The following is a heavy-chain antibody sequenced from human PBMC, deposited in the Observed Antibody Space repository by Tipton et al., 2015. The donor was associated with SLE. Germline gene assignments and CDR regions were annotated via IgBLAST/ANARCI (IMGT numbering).Heavy chain of an antibody. CDR2: IYYSGST. Sequence: TLSLTCTVSGGSISSYYWSWIRLPPGKGLEWIGYIYYSGSTNYNPSLKSRVTISVDTSKNQFSLKLSSVTAADTAVYYCARKREGDAGSSSSGWYFDLWGRGTLVTVSS. CDR1: GGSISSYY. D-gene: IGHD6-6*01. CDR3: ARKREGDAGSSSSGWYFDL. J-gene: IGHJ2*01. V-gene: IGHV4-59*08.